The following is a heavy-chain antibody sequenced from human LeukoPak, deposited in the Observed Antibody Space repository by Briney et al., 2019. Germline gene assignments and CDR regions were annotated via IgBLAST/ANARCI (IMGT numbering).Heavy chain of an antibody. D-gene: IGHD3-22*01. CDR1: GGSISNYY. CDR3: VRGRIYYDSTGYQV. J-gene: IGHJ4*02. CDR2: IYYSGST. V-gene: IGHV4-59*01. Sequence: SETLSLTCIVSGGSISNYYWSWIRQPPGKGLEWIGHIYYSGSTKYNPSLKSRVTISIDTSKNQFSLKLSPVTAADTALYYCVRGRIYYDSTGYQVWGQGTLVTVSS.